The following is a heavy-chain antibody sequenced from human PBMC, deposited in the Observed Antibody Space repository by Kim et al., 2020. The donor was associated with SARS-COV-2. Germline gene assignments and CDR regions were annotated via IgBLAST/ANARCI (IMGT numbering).Heavy chain of an antibody. CDR2: ISYDGSNK. CDR3: AKGYSSSWNDAFDI. J-gene: IGHJ3*02. V-gene: IGHV3-30*18. CDR1: GFTFSSYG. D-gene: IGHD6-6*01. Sequence: GGSLRLSCAASGFTFSSYGMHWVRQAPGKGLEWVAVISYDGSNKYYADSVKGRFTISRDNSKNTLYLQMNSLRAEDTAVYYCAKGYSSSWNDAFDIWGQGTMVTVSS.